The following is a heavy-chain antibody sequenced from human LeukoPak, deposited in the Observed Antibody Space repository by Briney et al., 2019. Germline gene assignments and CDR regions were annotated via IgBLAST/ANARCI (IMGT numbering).Heavy chain of an antibody. CDR2: ISWNSGSI. Sequence: KTGRSLRLSCAASGFTFDDYAMHWVRQAPGKGLEWVSGISWNSGSIGYADSVKGRFTISRDNAKNSLYLQMNSLRAEDTAVYYCARDLPETVTTGDDYWGQGTLVTVFS. V-gene: IGHV3-9*01. J-gene: IGHJ4*02. D-gene: IGHD4-17*01. CDR1: GFTFDDYA. CDR3: ARDLPETVTTGDDY.